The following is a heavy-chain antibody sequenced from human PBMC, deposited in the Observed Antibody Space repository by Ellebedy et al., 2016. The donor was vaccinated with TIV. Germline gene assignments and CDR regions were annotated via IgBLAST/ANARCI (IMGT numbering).Heavy chain of an antibody. CDR1: GFTFSDYY. D-gene: IGHD3-16*02. CDR3: ARNGYEDVWGSYHHDY. V-gene: IGHV3-11*06. CDR2: ISSRSSYS. Sequence: GGSLRLSCAASGFTFSDYYMSWIRQAPGKGLEWVSYISSRSSYSNYTDSVKGRFTISRDNAKNSLYLQMNSLRAEDTAVDYCARNGYEDVWGSYHHDYWGQGALVTVSS. J-gene: IGHJ4*02.